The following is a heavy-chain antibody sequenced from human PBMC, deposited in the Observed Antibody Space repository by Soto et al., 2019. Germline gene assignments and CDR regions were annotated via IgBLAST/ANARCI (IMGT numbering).Heavy chain of an antibody. Sequence: GGSLRLSCAASGLTFSSYGVHWVRQAPGKGLEWVAVIWYDGSNKYYADSVKGRFTISRDNSKNTLYLQMNSLRAEDTAVYYCARRGGLLGYCSGGSCYEYRTYYYYYYMDVWGKGTTVTVSS. V-gene: IGHV3-33*01. CDR3: ARRGGLLGYCSGGSCYEYRTYYYYYYMDV. J-gene: IGHJ6*03. CDR2: IWYDGSNK. D-gene: IGHD2-15*01. CDR1: GLTFSSYG.